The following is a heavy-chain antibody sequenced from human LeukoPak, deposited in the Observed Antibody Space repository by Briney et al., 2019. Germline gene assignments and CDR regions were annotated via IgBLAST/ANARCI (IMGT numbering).Heavy chain of an antibody. V-gene: IGHV4-34*01. CDR1: GGSFSGYY. D-gene: IGHD5-18*01. J-gene: IGHJ5*02. CDR2: INHGGIT. CDR3: ARGLRGYSYGNWFDP. Sequence: SETLSLTCAVEGGSFSGYYWSWIRQPPGKGLEWIGEINHGGITTYNPSLRSRVSISIDTSKMQFSLKLRAVTAADRTVYYCARGLRGYSYGNWFDPWGQGTLVTVSS.